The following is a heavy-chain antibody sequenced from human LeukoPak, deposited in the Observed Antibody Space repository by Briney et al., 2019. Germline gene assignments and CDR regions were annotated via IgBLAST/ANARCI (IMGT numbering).Heavy chain of an antibody. Sequence: ASVKVSCKASGGTFSSYAISWVRQAPGQGLEWMGGIIPIFGTANYAQKFQGRVTITADESTSTAYMELSSLRSEDTAVYYCARASGYMSDFDYWGQGTLVTVSS. D-gene: IGHD1-1*01. V-gene: IGHV1-69*01. CDR3: ARASGYMSDFDY. J-gene: IGHJ4*02. CDR1: GGTFSSYA. CDR2: IIPIFGTA.